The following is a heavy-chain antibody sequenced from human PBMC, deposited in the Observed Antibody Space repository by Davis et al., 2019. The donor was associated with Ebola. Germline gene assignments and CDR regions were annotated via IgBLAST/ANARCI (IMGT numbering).Heavy chain of an antibody. V-gene: IGHV1-18*04. Sequence: SVQVSCTASGFTSTYFGITWVRQAPGQGLEWMGWINPHNGNTNYAQNVQGRVTMTTDTSTSTAYMEVGSLRSDDTAVYYCARAQFPTTSDHWGQGTLVTVSS. D-gene: IGHD1-1*01. CDR2: INPHNGNT. CDR1: GFTSTYFG. CDR3: ARAQFPTTSDH. J-gene: IGHJ4*02.